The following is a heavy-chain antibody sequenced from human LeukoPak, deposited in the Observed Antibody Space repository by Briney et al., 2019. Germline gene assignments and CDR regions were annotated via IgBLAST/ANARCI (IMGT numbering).Heavy chain of an antibody. Sequence: SGKVSCKASGGTCSSYAISWVRQATGQWLEWMGGIIPIFGTANYAQKFQGRVTITADESTSTAYMELSSLRSEDTAVYYCARYGGSYFDGDWGQGTLVTVSS. D-gene: IGHD1-26*01. CDR3: ARYGGSYFDGD. V-gene: IGHV1-69*13. CDR1: GGTCSSYA. J-gene: IGHJ4*02. CDR2: IIPIFGTA.